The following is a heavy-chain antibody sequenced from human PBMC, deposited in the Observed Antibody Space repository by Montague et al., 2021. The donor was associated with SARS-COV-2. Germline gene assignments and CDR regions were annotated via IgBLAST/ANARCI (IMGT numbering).Heavy chain of an antibody. J-gene: IGHJ4*02. V-gene: IGHV6-1*01. Sequence: KDYAVSVKSRITINPDTSKNQISLQLNSVTPEDTAVYYCARTSASSDYWGKGNLVTVSS. CDR3: ARTSASSDY. D-gene: IGHD1-26*01. CDR2: K.